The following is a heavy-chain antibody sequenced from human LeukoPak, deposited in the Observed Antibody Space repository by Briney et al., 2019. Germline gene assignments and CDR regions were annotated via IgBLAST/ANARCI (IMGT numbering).Heavy chain of an antibody. J-gene: IGHJ4*02. CDR3: ARLPWLGGDLDY. V-gene: IGHV5-51*01. Sequence: PGESLKISCKASGYTFATHWIGWVRQMPGKGLEWMGIIYPGDSETRYNPSFQGQVSISADRPLTTAYLQWRSLKASDTAVYYCARLPWLGGDLDYWGQGTLVTVAS. CDR1: GYTFATHW. CDR2: IYPGDSET. D-gene: IGHD6-19*01.